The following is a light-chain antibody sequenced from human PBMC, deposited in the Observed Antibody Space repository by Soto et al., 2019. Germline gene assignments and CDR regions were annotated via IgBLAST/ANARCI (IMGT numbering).Light chain of an antibody. CDR3: SSYTSSSNYV. V-gene: IGLV2-14*01. Sequence: QSVLTQPASVSGSPGQSITISCTGTSSDIGTYNYVSWYQQHPGKAPKVMIYEVSNRPSGVSNRFSGSKSGNTASLTISGLQAEDEADYYCSSYTSSSNYVLGNGTKVT. J-gene: IGLJ1*01. CDR2: EVS. CDR1: SSDIGTYNY.